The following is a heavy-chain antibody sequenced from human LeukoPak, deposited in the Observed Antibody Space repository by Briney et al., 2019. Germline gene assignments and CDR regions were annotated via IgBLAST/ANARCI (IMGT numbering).Heavy chain of an antibody. J-gene: IGHJ4*02. CDR1: GGSLSSFY. V-gene: IGHV4-34*01. CDR3: ARGPRRDGYNFDY. CDR2: INHSGST. D-gene: IGHD5-12*01. Sequence: SETLSLTCTVSGGSLSSFYWSWIRQPPGKGLEWIGEINHSGSTNYNPSLKSRVTISVDTSKNQFSLKLSSVTAADTAVYYCARGPRRDGYNFDYWGQGTLVTVSS.